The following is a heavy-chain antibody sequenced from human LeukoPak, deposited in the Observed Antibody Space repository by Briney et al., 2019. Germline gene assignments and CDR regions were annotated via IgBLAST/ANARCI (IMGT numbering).Heavy chain of an antibody. D-gene: IGHD3-3*01. CDR3: ARPNYDFWSGYPNWFDP. V-gene: IGHV1-2*02. Sequence: XXXQXXGQXXXXXGWINPNSGGTNYAQKFQGRVTMTRDTSISTAYMELSRLRSDDTAVYYCARPNYDFWSGYPNWFDPWGQGTLVTVSS. CDR2: INPNSGGT. J-gene: IGHJ5*02.